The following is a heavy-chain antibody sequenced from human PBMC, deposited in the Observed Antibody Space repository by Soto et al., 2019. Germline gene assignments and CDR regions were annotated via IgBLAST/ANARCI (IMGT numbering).Heavy chain of an antibody. Sequence: QVQLVESGGGVVQPGRPRRLSCAALGSTFGSFARHWVGRAPGKGLEWVAVIWYDGSNKYYLDSVKGRFTISRDNSKNTLSLQMNSLRADDTAVYYCARDTATTEIDFYYGMDVWGQGTTVTVSS. D-gene: IGHD4-4*01. CDR1: GSTFGSFA. CDR2: IWYDGSNK. V-gene: IGHV3-33*01. J-gene: IGHJ6*02. CDR3: ARDTATTEIDFYYGMDV.